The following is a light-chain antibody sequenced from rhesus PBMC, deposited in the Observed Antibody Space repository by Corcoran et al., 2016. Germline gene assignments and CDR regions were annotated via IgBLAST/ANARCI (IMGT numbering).Light chain of an antibody. CDR2: GAS. Sequence: QVILTQSPATLSLSPGERATLSCRASQSVSSYLAWYQKKPGQAPRPLISGASSRATGIPDSFSGSGSGTDFTITISSLEPEDVGGYHCYQHSSGYSFGQGTKVEIK. CDR1: QSVSSY. J-gene: IGKJ2*01. CDR3: YQHSSGYS. V-gene: IGKV3-10*01.